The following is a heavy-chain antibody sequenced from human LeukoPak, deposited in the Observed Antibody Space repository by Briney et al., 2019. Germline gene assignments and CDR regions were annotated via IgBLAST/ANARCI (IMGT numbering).Heavy chain of an antibody. J-gene: IGHJ4*02. V-gene: IGHV3-11*01. CDR2: ISSSGSTI. CDR1: GFTFSDYY. Sequence: GGSLRLSCAASGFTFSDYYMSWIRQAPGKGLEWVSYISSSGSTIYYADSVKGRFTISRDNSKNTLYLQMNSLRAEDTAVYYCAKDREAVGSSTSWYYFDYWGQGTLVTVSS. D-gene: IGHD2-2*01. CDR3: AKDREAVGSSTSWYYFDY.